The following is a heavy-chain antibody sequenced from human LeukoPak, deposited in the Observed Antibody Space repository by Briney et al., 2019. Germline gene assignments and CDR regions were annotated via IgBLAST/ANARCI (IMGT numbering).Heavy chain of an antibody. J-gene: IGHJ4*02. Sequence: SETLSLTCAVYGGSFSGYYWSWIRQPPGKGLEWIGEINHSGSTNYNPSLKSRVTISVDTSKNQFSLKLSSVTAADTAVYYCARARTYYYDSSAVYWGQGTLVTVSS. V-gene: IGHV4-34*01. D-gene: IGHD3-22*01. CDR2: INHSGST. CDR1: GGSFSGYY. CDR3: ARARTYYYDSSAVY.